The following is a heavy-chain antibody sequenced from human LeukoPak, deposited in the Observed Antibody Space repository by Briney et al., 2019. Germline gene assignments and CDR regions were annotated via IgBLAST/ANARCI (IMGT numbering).Heavy chain of an antibody. V-gene: IGHV3-33*08. CDR3: ARVLRVGWPRSYYHYGMDV. CDR2: IWYDGSNK. D-gene: IGHD3-3*01. CDR1: GFTFSSYA. Sequence: GGSLRLSCAASGFTFSSYAMSWVRQAPGKGLEWVAVIWYDGSNKYYADSVKGRFTISRENSKNKRYLQMKRLRAEDTAVDYCARVLRVGWPRSYYHYGMDVWGQGTTVTVSS. J-gene: IGHJ6*02.